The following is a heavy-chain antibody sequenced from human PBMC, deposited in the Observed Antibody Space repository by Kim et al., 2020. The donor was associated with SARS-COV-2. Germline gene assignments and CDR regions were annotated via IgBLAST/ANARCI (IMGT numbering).Heavy chain of an antibody. V-gene: IGHV4-39*01. CDR2: ST. Sequence: STYYNPSLKSRVTISVDTSKNQFSLKLSSVTAAVTAVYYCALRSETYFDYWGQGTLVTVSS. J-gene: IGHJ4*02. CDR3: ALRSETYFDY.